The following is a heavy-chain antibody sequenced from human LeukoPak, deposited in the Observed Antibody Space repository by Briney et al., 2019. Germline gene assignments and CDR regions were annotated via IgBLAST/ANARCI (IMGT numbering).Heavy chain of an antibody. D-gene: IGHD6-19*01. CDR2: FDPEDGET. J-gene: IGHJ1*01. Sequence: ASVKVSCKVSGYXLTELSIHWVRQAPGKGLEWMGGFDPEDGETIYAQKFQGRVTMTEDTSTDTAYMELSSLRSEDTAVYYCATRSSGWYEDFQHWGQGTLVTVSS. CDR3: ATRSSGWYEDFQH. CDR1: GYXLTELS. V-gene: IGHV1-24*01.